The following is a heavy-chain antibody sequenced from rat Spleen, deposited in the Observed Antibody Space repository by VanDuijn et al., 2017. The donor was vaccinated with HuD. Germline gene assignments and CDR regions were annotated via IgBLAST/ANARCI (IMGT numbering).Heavy chain of an antibody. V-gene: IGHV5-17*01. CDR3: ARQSLPTDWYFDF. CDR1: GFTFSNYG. Sequence: EVQLVESGGGLVQPGRSMKLSCAASGFTFSNYGMAWVRQAPKKGLEWVATIIYDGSSTYYRDSVKGRFTISRDNAKSTLYLQMDSLRSEDTATYYCARQSLPTDWYFDFWGPGTMVTVSS. J-gene: IGHJ1*01. D-gene: IGHD3-1*01. CDR2: IIYDGSST.